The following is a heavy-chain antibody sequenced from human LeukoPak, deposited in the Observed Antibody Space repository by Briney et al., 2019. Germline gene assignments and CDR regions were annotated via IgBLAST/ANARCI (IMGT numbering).Heavy chain of an antibody. CDR3: ARRSTDYYYGMDV. Sequence: ASVKVSCKASGGTFLSYAISWVRQAPGQGLERMGGIIPIFGTANYAQKFQGRVTITADESTSTAYMELSSLRSEDTAVYYCARRSTDYYYGMDVWGQGTTVTVSS. CDR1: GGTFLSYA. CDR2: IIPIFGTA. V-gene: IGHV1-69*01. D-gene: IGHD1-26*01. J-gene: IGHJ6*02.